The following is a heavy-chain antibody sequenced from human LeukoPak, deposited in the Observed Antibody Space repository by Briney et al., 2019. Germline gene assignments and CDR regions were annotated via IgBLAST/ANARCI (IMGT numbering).Heavy chain of an antibody. Sequence: SETLSLTCTVSGGSISSGDYYWSWIRQPPGKGLEWIGYIYYSGSAYYNPSLKSRGTVSLDTSKNQFSLRLSSVTVADTAVYYCARAIASSGSRLFDYWGQGTLVTVSS. CDR3: ARAIASSGSRLFDY. CDR2: IYYSGSA. CDR1: GGSISSGDYY. D-gene: IGHD3-10*01. J-gene: IGHJ4*02. V-gene: IGHV4-30-4*01.